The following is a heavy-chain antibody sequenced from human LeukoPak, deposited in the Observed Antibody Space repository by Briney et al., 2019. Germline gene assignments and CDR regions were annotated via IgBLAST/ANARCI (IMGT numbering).Heavy chain of an antibody. V-gene: IGHV1-18*01. Sequence: GASVKVSCKASGYTFTSYGISGVRQAPGQGVEWMGLISAYNGNTNYAQKLQGRVTMNTDTSTSTAYMALRSLRSDDTAVYYCARDSLVYYYGSGSYEPWGQGTLVTVSS. CDR1: GYTFTSYG. J-gene: IGHJ5*02. D-gene: IGHD3-10*01. CDR2: ISAYNGNT. CDR3: ARDSLVYYYGSGSYEP.